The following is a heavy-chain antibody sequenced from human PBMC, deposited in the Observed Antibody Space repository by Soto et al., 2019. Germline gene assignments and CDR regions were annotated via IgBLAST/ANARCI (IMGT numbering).Heavy chain of an antibody. CDR2: IHFGGNT. Sequence: GSLRLSCAASGFTVSGDYVSWVRQAPGKGLECVSVIHFGGNTYYADSVKGRFTVSRDNSKNTLYLQMNSLRVEDTAIYFCTKVSPQWLVHDYWGQGTLVTVSS. D-gene: IGHD6-19*01. J-gene: IGHJ4*02. V-gene: IGHV3-53*01. CDR1: GFTVSGDY. CDR3: TKVSPQWLVHDY.